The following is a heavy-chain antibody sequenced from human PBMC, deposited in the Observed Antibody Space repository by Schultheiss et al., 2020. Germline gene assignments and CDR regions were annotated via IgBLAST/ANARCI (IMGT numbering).Heavy chain of an antibody. D-gene: IGHD3-22*01. V-gene: IGHV3-23*01. Sequence: GGSLRLSCAASGFTFSSYSMNWVRQAPGKGLEWVSAISVSGGSTYYADSVKGRFTISRDNSKNTLYLQMNSLRAEDTAVYYCARATYYYDSSGYPGAFDIWGQGTMVTVSS. J-gene: IGHJ3*02. CDR3: ARATYYYDSSGYPGAFDI. CDR2: ISVSGGST. CDR1: GFTFSSYS.